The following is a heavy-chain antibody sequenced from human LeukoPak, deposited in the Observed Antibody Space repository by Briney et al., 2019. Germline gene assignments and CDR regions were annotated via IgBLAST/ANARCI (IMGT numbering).Heavy chain of an antibody. J-gene: IGHJ6*03. CDR3: ARDRYYDILTGYGMPSGAYYYYMDV. CDR2: IYSGGST. D-gene: IGHD3-9*01. Sequence: PGGSLRLSCAASGFTVSSNYMSWVRQAPGKGLEWVSVIYSGGSTYYADSVKGRFTISRDNSKNTLYLQMNSLRAEDTAVYYCARDRYYDILTGYGMPSGAYYYYMDVWGKGTTVTISS. CDR1: GFTVSSNY. V-gene: IGHV3-53*01.